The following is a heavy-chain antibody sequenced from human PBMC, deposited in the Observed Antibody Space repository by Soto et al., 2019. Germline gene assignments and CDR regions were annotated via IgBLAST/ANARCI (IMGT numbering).Heavy chain of an antibody. V-gene: IGHV3-23*01. D-gene: IGHD3-10*01. CDR1: GFTFSSYA. Sequence: EVQLLESGGGLVQPGGSLRLSCAASGFTFSSYAMSWVRQAPGKGLEWVSAISGSGGSTYYADSVKGRFSISGDNSKNTLYLQMNSLRAEDTAVYYCAKVSLWFGEFYFDYWGHGTLVTVSS. CDR2: ISGSGGST. J-gene: IGHJ4*01. CDR3: AKVSLWFGEFYFDY.